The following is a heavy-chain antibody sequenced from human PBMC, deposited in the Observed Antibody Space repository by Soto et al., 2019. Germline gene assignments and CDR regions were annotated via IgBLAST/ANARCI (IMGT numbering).Heavy chain of an antibody. CDR3: AKDFGYSYGYYYYGMDV. CDR1: GFTFSSYG. V-gene: IGHV3-30*18. Sequence: GSLRLSCAASGFTFSSYGMHWVRQAPGKGLEWVAVISYDGSNKYYADSVKGRFTISRDNSKNTLYLQMNSLRAEDTAVYYCAKDFGYSYGYYYYGMDVWGQGTMVTVSS. J-gene: IGHJ6*02. D-gene: IGHD5-18*01. CDR2: ISYDGSNK.